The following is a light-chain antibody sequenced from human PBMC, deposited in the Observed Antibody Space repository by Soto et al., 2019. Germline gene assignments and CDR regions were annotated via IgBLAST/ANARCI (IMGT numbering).Light chain of an antibody. Sequence: QSVLTQPASVSGSPGQSITISCTGTTSDIGAYNYVCWYQQYPGKAPKLMIYDVGSRPSGVSSRFSASKSGNTASLTISGLQAEDEADYYCSSYTTSTTLVFGGGTKLTVL. J-gene: IGLJ2*01. CDR1: TSDIGAYNY. CDR3: SSYTTSTTLV. CDR2: DVG. V-gene: IGLV2-14*03.